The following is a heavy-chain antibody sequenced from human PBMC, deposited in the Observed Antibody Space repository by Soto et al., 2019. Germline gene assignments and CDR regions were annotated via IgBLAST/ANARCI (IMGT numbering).Heavy chain of an antibody. CDR1: GYTFTSYY. CDR3: ATSMVRGVIRDY. Sequence: QVQLVQSGAEVKKPGASVKVSCKASGYTFTSYYMHWVRQAPGQGLEWMGIINPSGGSTSYAQKSQGGVTMTRETSTSAVYMELSSLRSEDTAVYYCATSMVRGVIRDYWGQGTLVTVSS. V-gene: IGHV1-46*01. D-gene: IGHD3-10*01. CDR2: INPSGGST. J-gene: IGHJ4*02.